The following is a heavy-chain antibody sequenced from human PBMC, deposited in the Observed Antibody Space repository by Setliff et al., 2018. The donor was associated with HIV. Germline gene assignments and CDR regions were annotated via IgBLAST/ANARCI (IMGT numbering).Heavy chain of an antibody. V-gene: IGHV1-69*10. Sequence: GASVKVSCKTSGGTFSTYVITWVRQAPGQGLEWMGGMLPILGMGDFAQKFQGRVTITADASTRTAYMELSSLTSDDTAVYYCAGSAHSYSYMGYYYHTMDVWGQGTTGTVSS. D-gene: IGHD4-4*01. CDR1: GGTFSTYV. CDR3: AGSAHSYSYMGYYYHTMDV. J-gene: IGHJ6*02. CDR2: MLPILGMG.